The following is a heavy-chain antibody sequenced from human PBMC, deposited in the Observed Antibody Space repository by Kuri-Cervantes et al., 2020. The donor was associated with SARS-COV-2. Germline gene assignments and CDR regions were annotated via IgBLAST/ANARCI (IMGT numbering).Heavy chain of an antibody. CDR2: IYPGDSDT. J-gene: IGHJ6*03. CDR1: GYSFTGFW. CDR3: ARRAYGVKVDYYYIDV. D-gene: IGHD4-17*01. V-gene: IGHV5-51*01. Sequence: KVSCKGSGYSFTGFWIGWVRQMPGKGPEWMGIIYPGDSDTRYSPSFQGQVTISADKSLSPAFLQWSGLKASDTAIYYCARRAYGVKVDYYYIDVWGKGTTVTVSS.